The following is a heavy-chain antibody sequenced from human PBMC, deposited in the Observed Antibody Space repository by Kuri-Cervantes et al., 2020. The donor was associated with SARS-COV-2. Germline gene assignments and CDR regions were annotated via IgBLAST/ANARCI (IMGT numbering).Heavy chain of an antibody. CDR3: ARGEGGWYRGGSYYFYGMDV. Sequence: ASVKVSCKASGYTFSSYGISWVRQAPGQGLEWMGWISAYNGNTKSAQKLQGRVTMTTDTSTSTAYMQLRSLRSDDTAVYYCARGEGGWYRGGSYYFYGMDVWGQGTTVTVSS. CDR2: ISAYNGNT. CDR1: GYTFSSYG. D-gene: IGHD6-19*01. V-gene: IGHV1-18*01. J-gene: IGHJ6*02.